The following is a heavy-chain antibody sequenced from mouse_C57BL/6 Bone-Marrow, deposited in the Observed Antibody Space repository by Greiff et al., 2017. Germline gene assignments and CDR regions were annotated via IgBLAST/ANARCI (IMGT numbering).Heavy chain of an antibody. CDR3: ASYFDY. CDR2: INPNNGGT. J-gene: IGHJ2*01. Sequence: VQLQQSGPELVKPGASVKISCKASGYTFTDYYMNWVKQSHGKSLEWIGDINPNNGGTSYNQKFKGKAPLTVDKSSSTAYMEHRSLTSEDASVYYCASYFDYWGQGTTLTVSS. V-gene: IGHV1-26*01. CDR1: GYTFTDYY.